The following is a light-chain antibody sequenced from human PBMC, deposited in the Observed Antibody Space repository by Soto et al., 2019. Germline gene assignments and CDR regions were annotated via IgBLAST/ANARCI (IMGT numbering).Light chain of an antibody. V-gene: IGKV3-11*01. CDR3: QQHSNWPLT. CDR1: QSVSRY. Sequence: EIVLTQSPATLSLSPGERATLSCRASQSVSRYLAWYQQKPGQAPRLLINDASNRATGIPARFSGSGSGTDFTLTISSLEPEDFAVYYCQQHSNWPLTFGGGTKVEIK. CDR2: DAS. J-gene: IGKJ4*01.